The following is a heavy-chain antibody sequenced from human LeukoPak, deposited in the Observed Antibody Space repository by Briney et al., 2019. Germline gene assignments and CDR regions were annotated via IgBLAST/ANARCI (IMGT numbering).Heavy chain of an antibody. CDR2: IFSSGSPI. CDR3: ARTPTYDFWSGYTLDV. Sequence: GGSLRLSCAASGFAFSSYEMNWVRQAPGKGLEWVSYIFSSGSPIYYADSVKGRFTISRDNAKNSLYLQMNSLRAEDTAVYYCARTPTYDFWSGYTLDVWGQGTTVTVSS. V-gene: IGHV3-48*03. J-gene: IGHJ6*02. CDR1: GFAFSSYE. D-gene: IGHD3-3*01.